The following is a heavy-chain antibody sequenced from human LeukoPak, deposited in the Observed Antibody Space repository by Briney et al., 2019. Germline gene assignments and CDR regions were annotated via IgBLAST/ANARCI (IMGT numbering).Heavy chain of an antibody. CDR3: ARDRRVGATPYYFDY. CDR1: GGSISSYY. Sequence: SETLSLTCTVSGGSISSYYWSWIRQPPGKGLECIGHIYYSGSTNYNPSLKSRVTISVDTSKNQFSLKLSSVTAADTAVYYCARDRRVGATPYYFDYWGQGTLVTVSS. V-gene: IGHV4-59*01. D-gene: IGHD1-26*01. CDR2: IYYSGST. J-gene: IGHJ4*02.